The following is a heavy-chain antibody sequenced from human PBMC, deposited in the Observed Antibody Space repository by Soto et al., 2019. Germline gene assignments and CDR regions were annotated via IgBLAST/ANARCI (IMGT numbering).Heavy chain of an antibody. CDR2: IYYSGST. CDR3: ARGNFGGGYWFDP. Sequence: PSDTLSLTCTVSGGSISSYYWSWIRQPPGKGLEWIGYIYYSGSTNYNPSLKSRVTISVDTSKNQFSLKLSSVTAADTAVYYCARGNFGGGYWFDPWGQGTLVTVSS. J-gene: IGHJ5*02. CDR1: GGSISSYY. D-gene: IGHD3-10*01. V-gene: IGHV4-59*01.